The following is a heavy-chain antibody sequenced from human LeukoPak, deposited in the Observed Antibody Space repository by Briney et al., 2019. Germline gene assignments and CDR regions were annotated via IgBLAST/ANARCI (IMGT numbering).Heavy chain of an antibody. CDR1: GFTFSTSW. Sequence: PGGSLRLSCAASGFTFSTSWMGWVRQAPGKGLEWVANIKHDASETNYVDSVKGRFTISRDNAKNSLYLQMNSLRAEDTAVYYCARPRVPDSWGQGTLVTVSS. CDR2: IKHDASET. J-gene: IGHJ4*02. CDR3: ARPRVPDS. V-gene: IGHV3-7*01.